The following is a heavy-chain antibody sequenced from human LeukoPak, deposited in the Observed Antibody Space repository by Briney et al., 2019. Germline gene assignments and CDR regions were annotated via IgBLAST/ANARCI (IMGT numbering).Heavy chain of an antibody. CDR2: IYYSGST. J-gene: IGHJ6*03. Sequence: PSGTLSLTCTVSGGSISSSSYYWGWIRQPPGKGLEWIGSIYYSGSTYYNPSLKSRVTMSVDTSKNQFSLKLSSVTAADTAVYYCARWSGSVTARNYYYYMDVWGEGTTATVSS. CDR1: GGSISSSSYY. D-gene: IGHD6-6*01. CDR3: ARWSGSVTARNYYYYMDV. V-gene: IGHV4-39*07.